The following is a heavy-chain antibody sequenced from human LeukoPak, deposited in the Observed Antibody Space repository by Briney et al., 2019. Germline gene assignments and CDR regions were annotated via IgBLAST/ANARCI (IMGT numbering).Heavy chain of an antibody. V-gene: IGHV1-46*01. CDR1: GYTFTSYY. Sequence: ASVKVSCKASGYTFTSYYMHWVRQAPGQGLEWMGIINPSGGSTSYAQKFQGRVTMTRDTSTCTVYMELSSLRSEDTAVYYCARVSKDSSGWLYYFDYWGQGTLVTVSS. CDR2: INPSGGST. D-gene: IGHD6-19*01. CDR3: ARVSKDSSGWLYYFDY. J-gene: IGHJ4*02.